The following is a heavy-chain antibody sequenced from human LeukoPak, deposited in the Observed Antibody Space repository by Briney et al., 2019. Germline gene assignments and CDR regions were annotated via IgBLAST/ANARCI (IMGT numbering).Heavy chain of an antibody. Sequence: PSETLSLTCTVSGVSISSYYWSWIRQPAGKGLEWIGRIYTSGSTNYNPSLKSRVTMSVDTSKNQFSLKLSSVTAADTAVYYCARERWEWELPYPRFDYWGQGTLVTVSS. CDR2: IYTSGST. V-gene: IGHV4-4*07. J-gene: IGHJ4*02. D-gene: IGHD1-26*01. CDR3: ARERWEWELPYPRFDY. CDR1: GVSISSYY.